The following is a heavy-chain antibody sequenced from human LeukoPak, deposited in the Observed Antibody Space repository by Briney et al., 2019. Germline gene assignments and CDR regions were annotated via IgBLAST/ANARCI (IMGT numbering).Heavy chain of an antibody. Sequence: GGSLRLSCTASGFTFGDYAMSWVRQAPGKGLEWVGFIRSKGYGETTEYAASVKGRFTISRDDSKSIAYLQMNSLKTEDTAVYYCTGDYGLTFYWYFDLWGRGTLVTVSS. J-gene: IGHJ2*01. CDR2: IRSKGYGETT. CDR3: TGDYGLTFYWYFDL. D-gene: IGHD4-17*01. CDR1: GFTFGDYA. V-gene: IGHV3-49*04.